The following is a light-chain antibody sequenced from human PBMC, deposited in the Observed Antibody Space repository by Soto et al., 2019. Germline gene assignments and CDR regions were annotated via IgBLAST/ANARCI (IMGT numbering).Light chain of an antibody. CDR1: QSISSY. V-gene: IGKV1-39*01. CDR2: AAS. Sequence: DIQVTQSPPSLSASVGDRVTIACRASQSISSYLNWYQQTQGKPPKLLIYAASSLQSGVPSRFSGSGSGTDFTLPISSLQPEDFETYYCQQSYSTPPTFGQGTKVDIK. CDR3: QQSYSTPPT. J-gene: IGKJ1*01.